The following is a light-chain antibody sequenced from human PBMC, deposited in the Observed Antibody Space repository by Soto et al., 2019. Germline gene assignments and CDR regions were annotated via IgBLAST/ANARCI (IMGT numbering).Light chain of an antibody. CDR1: SSNIGPGYD. CDR2: DNT. Sequence: QLPSVSGAPGQRVTISCTGTSSNIGPGYDVHWYRQLPGTAPELLIYDNTNRPSGVPGRFSGSRSGTSASLAITGLQAEDEADYYCQSYDSSLSVVVFGGGTKLTVL. CDR3: QSYDSSLSVVV. V-gene: IGLV1-40*01. J-gene: IGLJ2*01.